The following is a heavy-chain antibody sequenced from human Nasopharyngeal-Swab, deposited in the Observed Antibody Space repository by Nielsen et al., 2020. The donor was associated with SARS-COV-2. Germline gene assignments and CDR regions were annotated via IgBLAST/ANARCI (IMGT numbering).Heavy chain of an antibody. Sequence: VRQMPGKGLEWMGRIDPSDSYTNYSPSFQGHVTISADKSISTAYLQWSSPKASDTAMYYCARHELPENRGGFDYWGQGTLVTVSS. J-gene: IGHJ4*02. D-gene: IGHD2-15*01. CDR2: IDPSDSYT. V-gene: IGHV5-10-1*01. CDR3: ARHELPENRGGFDY.